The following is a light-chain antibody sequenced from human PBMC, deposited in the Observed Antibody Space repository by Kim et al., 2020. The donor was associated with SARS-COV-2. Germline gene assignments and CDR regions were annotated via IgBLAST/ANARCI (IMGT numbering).Light chain of an antibody. CDR1: TSDVGGHDY. CDR2: DVS. Sequence: QSALTQPASVSGSPGQSITVSCTGTTSDVGGHDYVCWYQQHPGEAPKVIIYDVSKRPSAVSDRFSGSKSGNTASLIISGLQTEDEADYFCSSYTTSSTWLFGGGTKVTVL. V-gene: IGLV2-14*03. J-gene: IGLJ3*02. CDR3: SSYTTSSTWL.